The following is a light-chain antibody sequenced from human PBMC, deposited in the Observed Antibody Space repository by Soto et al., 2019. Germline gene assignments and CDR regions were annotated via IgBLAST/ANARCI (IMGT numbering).Light chain of an antibody. J-gene: IGKJ2*01. Sequence: EMVMTQSPVTLSVSPGGRATLSCRASQSISHNLAWYQQKPGQAPRLLIYGASVRATGIPTRLNGSGSGTEFTLTITSLQSEDVAVYYCQQYNNWPPMYTFGQGTRLDIK. CDR3: QQYNNWPPMYT. CDR2: GAS. CDR1: QSISHN. V-gene: IGKV3-15*01.